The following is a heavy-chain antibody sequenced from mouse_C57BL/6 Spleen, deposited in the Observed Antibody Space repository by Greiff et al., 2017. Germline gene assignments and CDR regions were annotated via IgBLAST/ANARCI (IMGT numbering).Heavy chain of an antibody. V-gene: IGHV1-83*01. CDR1: YTFTDYYM. Sequence: VQLQESGPELVKPGASVKMSCKASGYTFTDYYMHWVKQKPGKGLEWIGEIYPGSGNTYYNEKFKGKATLTADTSSSTAYMQLSSLTSEDSAVYFCANYWGQGTTLTVSS. CDR3: NY. J-gene: IGHJ2*01. CDR2: YPGSGNTY.